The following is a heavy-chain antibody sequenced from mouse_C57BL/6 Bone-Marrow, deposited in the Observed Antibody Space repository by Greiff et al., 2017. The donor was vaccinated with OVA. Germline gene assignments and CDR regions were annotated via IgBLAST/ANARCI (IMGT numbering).Heavy chain of an antibody. V-gene: IGHV2-2*01. D-gene: IGHD2-4*01. Sequence: QVHVKQSGPGLVQPSQSLSITCTVSGFSLTSYGVHWVRQSPGKGLEWLGVIWSGGSTDYNAAFISRLSISKDNSKSQVFFKMNSLQADDTAIYYCARKGLGYFDYWGQGTTLTVSS. J-gene: IGHJ2*01. CDR2: IWSGGST. CDR1: GFSLTSYG. CDR3: ARKGLGYFDY.